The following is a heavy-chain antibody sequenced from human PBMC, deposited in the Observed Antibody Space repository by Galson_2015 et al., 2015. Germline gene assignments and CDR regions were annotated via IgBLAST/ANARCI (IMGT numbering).Heavy chain of an antibody. D-gene: IGHD6-13*01. V-gene: IGHV3-7*01. CDR1: GFTFSSYW. CDR2: IKQDGSEK. J-gene: IGHJ4*02. CDR3: ARDGVTYSSSWQFDY. Sequence: SLRLSCAASGFTFSSYWMSWVRQAPGKGLEWVANIKQDGSEKYYVDSVKGRFTISRDNAKNSLYLQMNSLRAEDTAVYYCARDGVTYSSSWQFDYWGQGTLVTVSS.